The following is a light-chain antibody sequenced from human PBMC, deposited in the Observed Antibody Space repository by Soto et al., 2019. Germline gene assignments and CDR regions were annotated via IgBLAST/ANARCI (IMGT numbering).Light chain of an antibody. CDR3: QSYDSSLSGVV. CDR1: SSNIGAGYD. Sequence: QPVLTQPPSVSGAPGQRVTISCTGSSSNIGAGYDVHWYQQLPGTAPKLLIYGNNDRPSGVPDRFSGSKSETSASLAITGLQAEDEADYYCQSYDSSLSGVVFGGGTKLTV. V-gene: IGLV1-40*01. CDR2: GNN. J-gene: IGLJ2*01.